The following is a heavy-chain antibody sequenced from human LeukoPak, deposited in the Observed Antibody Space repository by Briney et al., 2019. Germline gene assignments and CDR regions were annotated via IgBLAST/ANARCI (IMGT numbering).Heavy chain of an antibody. D-gene: IGHD3-22*01. CDR3: AKAPVGGYTEYYFDY. J-gene: IGHJ4*02. Sequence: PGGSLRLSCAASGFTFSSYAMHWVRQAPGKGLEWVAVISYDGSNKYYADSVKGRFTISRDNSKNTLYLQMNSLRAEDTAVYYCAKAPVGGYTEYYFDYWGQGTLVTVSS. CDR2: ISYDGSNK. CDR1: GFTFSSYA. V-gene: IGHV3-30*04.